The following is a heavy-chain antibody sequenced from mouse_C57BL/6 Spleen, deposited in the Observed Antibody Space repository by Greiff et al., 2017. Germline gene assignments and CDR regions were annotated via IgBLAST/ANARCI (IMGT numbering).Heavy chain of an antibody. CDR2: IYPGDGDT. J-gene: IGHJ2*01. Sequence: QVQLQQSGPELVKPGASVKISCKASGYAFSSSWMNWVKQRPGKGLEWIGRIYPGDGDTNYNGKFKGKATLTADKSSSTAYMQLSSLTSEDSAVYFCARVYYGSLFDYWGQGTTLTVSS. V-gene: IGHV1-82*01. CDR1: GYAFSSSW. D-gene: IGHD1-1*01. CDR3: ARVYYGSLFDY.